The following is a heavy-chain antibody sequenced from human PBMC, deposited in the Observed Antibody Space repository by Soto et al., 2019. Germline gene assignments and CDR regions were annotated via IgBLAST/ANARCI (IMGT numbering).Heavy chain of an antibody. Sequence: ASVKVSCKASGYIFTSHGISWVRQAPGQGLEWMGRISTYNGNTNYAQKLQGRVTMTTDTSTSTAYMELRSLRSDDTAVYYCVRGRPYGRDYYYGMDVWGQGTTVTVSS. CDR3: VRGRPYGRDYYYGMDV. CDR2: ISTYNGNT. D-gene: IGHD1-26*01. CDR1: GYIFTSHG. V-gene: IGHV1-18*01. J-gene: IGHJ6*02.